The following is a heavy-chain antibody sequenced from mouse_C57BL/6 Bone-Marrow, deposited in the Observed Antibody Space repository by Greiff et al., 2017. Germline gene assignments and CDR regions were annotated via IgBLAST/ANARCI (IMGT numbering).Heavy chain of an antibody. CDR3: AREYWYFDV. V-gene: IGHV1-69*01. Sequence: QVQLQQPGAELVMPGASVKLSCKASGYTFTSYWMHRVKQRPGQGLEWIGEIDPSDSYTNYNQKFKGKSTLTVDKSSSTAYMQLSSLTSEDSAVYYCAREYWYFDVWGTGTTVTVSS. CDR2: IDPSDSYT. CDR1: GYTFTSYW. J-gene: IGHJ1*03.